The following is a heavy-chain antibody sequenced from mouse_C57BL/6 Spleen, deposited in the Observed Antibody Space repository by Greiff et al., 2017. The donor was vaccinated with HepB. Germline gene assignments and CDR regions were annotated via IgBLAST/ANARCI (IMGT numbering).Heavy chain of an antibody. CDR3: ARKGYGNIGY. V-gene: IGHV1-55*01. CDR1: GYTFTSYW. D-gene: IGHD2-1*01. J-gene: IGHJ2*01. Sequence: QVQLKESGAELVKPGASVKMSCKASGYTFTSYWITWVKQRPGQGLEWIGDIYPGSGSTNYNEKFKSKATLTVDTSSSTAYMQLSSLTSEDSAVYYCARKGYGNIGYWGQGTTLTVSS. CDR2: IYPGSGST.